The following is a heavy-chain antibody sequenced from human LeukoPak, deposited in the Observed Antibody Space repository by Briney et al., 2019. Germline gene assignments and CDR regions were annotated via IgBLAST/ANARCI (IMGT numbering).Heavy chain of an antibody. CDR1: GYTFTSYY. D-gene: IGHD3-9*01. Sequence: EASVKVSCKASGYTFTSYYMHWVRQAPGQGLEWMGIINPSGGSSSYAQKFQGRVTITRDTSASTGYMELSSRSSEDTAVYYCARDQPPYYDILTGHQTYYYYGMDVWGQGTTVTVSS. V-gene: IGHV1-46*01. CDR3: ARDQPPYYDILTGHQTYYYYGMDV. CDR2: INPSGGSS. J-gene: IGHJ6*02.